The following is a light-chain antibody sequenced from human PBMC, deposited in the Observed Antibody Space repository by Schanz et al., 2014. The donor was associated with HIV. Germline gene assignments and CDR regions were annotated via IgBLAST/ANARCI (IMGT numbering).Light chain of an antibody. Sequence: EIVMTQSPATLSVSPGETATLSCRASQSVRSNLAWYQQKGGQVPRLLIHGASTRATGIPARFSGSGSGTEFTLTISRLEPEDFAVYYCHHYGTSPPAFTFGPGTKVDIK. CDR2: GAS. J-gene: IGKJ3*01. CDR3: HHYGTSPPAFT. V-gene: IGKV3-15*01. CDR1: QSVRSN.